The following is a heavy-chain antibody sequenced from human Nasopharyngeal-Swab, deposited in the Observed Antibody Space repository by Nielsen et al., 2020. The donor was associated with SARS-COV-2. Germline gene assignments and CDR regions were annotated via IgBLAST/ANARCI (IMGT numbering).Heavy chain of an antibody. CDR3: AKDLTGYYAPLDQ. V-gene: IGHV3-23*01. CDR1: GFTFTSYA. D-gene: IGHD3-9*01. Sequence: GESLKISCAASGFTFTSYAMNWVRQAPGKGLEWLSAVNGNGADTYYADSVKGRGTISKDNSKNTLYLHMNSLRAEDTAVYYCAKDLTGYYAPLDQWGQGVLVTVSS. J-gene: IGHJ4*02. CDR2: VNGNGADT.